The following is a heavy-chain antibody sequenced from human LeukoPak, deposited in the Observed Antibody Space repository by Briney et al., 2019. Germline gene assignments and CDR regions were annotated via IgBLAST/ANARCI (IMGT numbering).Heavy chain of an antibody. V-gene: IGHV4-39*02. Sequence: PSETLSLTCTVSGGSISSYYWNWIRQPPGKGLEWIGSIYYTGSTYYNPSLKSRVTISVDTSKNQFSLKLTSVTAADTAMYYCARDCSGGSCFSGPFEYWGQGSLVTVSS. CDR1: GGSISSYY. D-gene: IGHD2-15*01. CDR2: IYYTGST. J-gene: IGHJ4*02. CDR3: ARDCSGGSCFSGPFEY.